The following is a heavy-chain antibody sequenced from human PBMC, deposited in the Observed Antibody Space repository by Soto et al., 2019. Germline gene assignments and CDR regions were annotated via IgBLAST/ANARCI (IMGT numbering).Heavy chain of an antibody. J-gene: IGHJ6*02. CDR1: GFFFNNYD. V-gene: IGHV3-13*05. CDR2: IGAADDP. D-gene: IGHD2-2*01. CDR3: ARAYTGQLPRRGDYYYALDD. Sequence: QLVESGGGLTQAGGSLRLSCVGSGFFFNNYDMHWVRQVRGKGLEWVSAIGAADDPYYSVSVKGRFIVSRDNAQKSLYLQMINLRAADTAVYFCARAYTGQLPRRGDYYYALDDWGRGTTVTVSS.